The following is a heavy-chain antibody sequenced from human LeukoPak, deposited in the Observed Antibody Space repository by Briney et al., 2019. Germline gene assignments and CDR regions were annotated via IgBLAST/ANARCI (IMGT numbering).Heavy chain of an antibody. Sequence: SETLSLTCTVSDGSISSYYWSWIRQPPGKGLEWIGYIYYSGSTNYNPSLKSRVTISVDTSKNQFSLKLNSVTAADTAVYYCAKSGYSSGWYAYWGQGTLVTVSS. CDR1: DGSISSYY. CDR3: AKSGYSSGWYAY. CDR2: IYYSGST. V-gene: IGHV4-59*01. J-gene: IGHJ4*02. D-gene: IGHD6-19*01.